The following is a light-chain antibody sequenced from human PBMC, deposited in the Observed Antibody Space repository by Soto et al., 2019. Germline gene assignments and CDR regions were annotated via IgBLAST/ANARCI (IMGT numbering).Light chain of an antibody. CDR2: GAS. CDR3: PHYGSPLT. V-gene: IGKV3-20*01. CDR1: QSVRSSY. Sequence: EIVLTQSPGTLSLSPGGRATLSCRASQSVRSSYLAWYQQRPGQAPRLLIFGASFRATGIPDRFSGSGSGTYFTLTISRLEPEDVAVYYCPHYGSPLTFGGGTKVEIK. J-gene: IGKJ4*01.